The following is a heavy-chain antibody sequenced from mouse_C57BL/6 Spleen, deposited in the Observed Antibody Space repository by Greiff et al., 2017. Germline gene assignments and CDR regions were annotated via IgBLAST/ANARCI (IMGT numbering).Heavy chain of an antibody. V-gene: IGHV1-69*01. Sequence: QVQLQQSGAELVMPGASVKLSCKASGYTFTSYWMHWVKQRPGQGLEWIGEIDPSDSYTNYNQKFKGKSTLTVDKSSSTAYMQLSSLTSEDSAVYYCARGNDYYGSSNWYFDVWGTGTTVTVSS. D-gene: IGHD1-1*01. CDR3: ARGNDYYGSSNWYFDV. CDR1: GYTFTSYW. J-gene: IGHJ1*03. CDR2: IDPSDSYT.